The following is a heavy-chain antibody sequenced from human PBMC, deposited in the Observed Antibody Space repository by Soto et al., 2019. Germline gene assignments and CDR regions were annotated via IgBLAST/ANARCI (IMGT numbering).Heavy chain of an antibody. Sequence: QVQLVQSGAEVKKPGASVKVSCKASGYTFTSYGIYWVRQAPGQGLEWMGWISAYNGYTNYAEKLQGRVTMTTDTSTNTPYMELRRLIGDDTAVYDCASGGFGMGYGSGSHDNWFDPWGQGTLVTVSS. CDR2: ISAYNGYT. V-gene: IGHV1-18*01. CDR1: GYTFTSYG. CDR3: ASGGFGMGYGSGSHDNWFDP. D-gene: IGHD3-10*01. J-gene: IGHJ5*02.